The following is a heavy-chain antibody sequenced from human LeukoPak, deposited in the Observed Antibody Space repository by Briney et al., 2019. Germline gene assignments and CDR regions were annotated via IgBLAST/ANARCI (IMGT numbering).Heavy chain of an antibody. V-gene: IGHV4-59*01. J-gene: IGHJ4*02. D-gene: IGHD5-18*01. CDR3: ARGGYSYVNYFDY. CDR1: GGSISCYY. Sequence: SETLSLTCTVSGGSISCYYWNWIRQPPGKGLEWIGYIYYSGSTSYNPSLKSRVTILVDKSKNQFSLKLSSVTAADTAVYYCARGGYSYVNYFDYWGQGPLVTVSS. CDR2: IYYSGST.